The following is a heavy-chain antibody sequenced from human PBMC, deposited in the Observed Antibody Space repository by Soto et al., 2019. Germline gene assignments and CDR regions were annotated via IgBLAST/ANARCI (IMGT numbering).Heavy chain of an antibody. CDR1: GFTFSSYA. Sequence: GGSLRLSCAASGFTFSSYAMSWVRQAPGKGLEWVSAISGSGGSTYYADSVKGRFTISRDNSKNTLYLQMNSLRAEDTAVYYCAKAPSGYRGGYYYYYMDVWGKGTTVTVSS. D-gene: IGHD5-12*01. CDR3: AKAPSGYRGGYYYYYMDV. V-gene: IGHV3-23*01. J-gene: IGHJ6*03. CDR2: ISGSGGST.